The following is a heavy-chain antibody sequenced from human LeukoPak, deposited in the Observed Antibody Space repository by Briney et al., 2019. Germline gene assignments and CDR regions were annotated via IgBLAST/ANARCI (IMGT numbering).Heavy chain of an antibody. CDR2: ISDSGRRT. V-gene: IGHV3-23*01. Sequence: PGGSLRLSCAASGFTFRSFAMNWVRQAPGKGLEWVSTISDSGRRTYYADSVKGRFTVSRDNSKNTLYLQMNSLRAEDTAVYYCAKHRGYSSDWFDPWGQGTLVTVSS. J-gene: IGHJ5*02. CDR3: AKHRGYSSDWFDP. CDR1: GFTFRSFA. D-gene: IGHD5-18*01.